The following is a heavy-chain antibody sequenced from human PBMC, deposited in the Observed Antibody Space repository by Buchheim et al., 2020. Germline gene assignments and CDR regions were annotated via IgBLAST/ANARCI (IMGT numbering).Heavy chain of an antibody. J-gene: IGHJ6*02. CDR2: MNPNSGNT. CDR3: ARGRGNYYDSSGYYYYYGMDV. D-gene: IGHD3-22*01. Sequence: QVQLVQSGAEVKKPGASVKVSCKASGYTFTSYDINWVRQATGQGLEWMGWMNPNSGNTGYAQKFQGRVTMTRNTSISTAYMELSSLRSEDTAVYYCARGRGNYYDSSGYYYYYGMDVWGQGTT. CDR1: GYTFTSYD. V-gene: IGHV1-8*01.